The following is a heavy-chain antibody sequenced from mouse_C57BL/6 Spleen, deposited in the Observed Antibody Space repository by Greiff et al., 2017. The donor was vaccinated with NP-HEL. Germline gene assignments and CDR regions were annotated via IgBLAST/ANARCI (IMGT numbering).Heavy chain of an antibody. CDR3: ARHLYYYGSSYAMDY. Sequence: VKLVESGPGLVAPSQSLSITCTVSGFSLTSYGVHWVRQPPGKGLEWLVVIWSDGSTTYNSALKSRLSISKDNSKSQVFLKMNSLQTDETAMYYCARHLYYYGSSYAMDYWGQGTSVTVSS. J-gene: IGHJ4*01. CDR1: GFSLTSYG. CDR2: IWSDGST. V-gene: IGHV2-6-1*01. D-gene: IGHD1-1*01.